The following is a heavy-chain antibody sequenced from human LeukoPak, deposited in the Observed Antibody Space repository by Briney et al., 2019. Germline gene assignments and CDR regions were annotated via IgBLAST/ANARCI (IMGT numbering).Heavy chain of an antibody. J-gene: IGHJ2*01. Sequence: SETLSLTCTVSGASVSSYYWSWIRQPPGKGLEWVGYIYHSGGTNYNPSVNSRVTISVNTSKNQVSLKLGSVSAADTAVYYCASSYSSSWYSRYFDLWGRGSLVTVSS. D-gene: IGHD6-13*01. CDR3: ASSYSSSWYSRYFDL. CDR1: GASVSSYY. V-gene: IGHV4-59*02. CDR2: IYHSGGT.